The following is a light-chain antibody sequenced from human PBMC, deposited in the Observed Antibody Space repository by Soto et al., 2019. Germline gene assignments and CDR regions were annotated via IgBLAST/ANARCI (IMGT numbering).Light chain of an antibody. J-gene: IGKJ5*01. CDR1: QTIDSY. CDR2: AAS. Sequence: DIQLTQSPPSLSATVGDRVTITCRASQTIDSYLNWFQQKPGMAPKLLIYAASKLQSGVPSRFRGSGSGTDFTLTIDTLQPDDFASYYCQQTRSGITFGQGTDWRLN. V-gene: IGKV1-39*01. CDR3: QQTRSGIT.